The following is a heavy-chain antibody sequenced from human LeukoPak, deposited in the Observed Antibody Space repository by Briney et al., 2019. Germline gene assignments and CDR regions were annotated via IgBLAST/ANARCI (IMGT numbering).Heavy chain of an antibody. CDR2: IYSGGST. CDR1: GFTVSSNY. J-gene: IGHJ5*02. Sequence: PGGSLRLSCAASGFTVSSNYMSWVRQAPGKGPEWVSVIYSGGSTYYADSVKGRFTISRDNSKNTLYLQMNSLRAEDTAVYYCARAETYCSSTSCSSGFDPWGQGTLVTVSS. D-gene: IGHD2-2*01. V-gene: IGHV3-53*01. CDR3: ARAETYCSSTSCSSGFDP.